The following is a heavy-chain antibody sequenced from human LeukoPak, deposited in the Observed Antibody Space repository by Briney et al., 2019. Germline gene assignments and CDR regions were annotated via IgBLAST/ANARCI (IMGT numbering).Heavy chain of an antibody. J-gene: IGHJ6*03. V-gene: IGHV4-34*01. D-gene: IGHD3-10*01. CDR2: INHSGST. Sequence: PSETLSLTCAVYGGSFSGYYWSWIRQPPGKGLEWIGEINHSGSTNYNPSLKSRVTISVDTSKNQFSLKLSSVTAADTAVYYCARWFGELLDPLHYYYYYMDVWGKGTTVTVSS. CDR3: ARWFGELLDPLHYYYYYMDV. CDR1: GGSFSGYY.